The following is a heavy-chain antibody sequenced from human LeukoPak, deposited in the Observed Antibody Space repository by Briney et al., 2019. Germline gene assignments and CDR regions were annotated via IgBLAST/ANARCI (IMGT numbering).Heavy chain of an antibody. CDR2: INPNSGGT. D-gene: IGHD4-11*01. J-gene: IGHJ6*03. Sequence: ASVKVSCKASGYTFTGYYMHWVRQAPGQGLEWMGWINPNSGGTNYAQKFQGRVTMTRDTSISTAYMELSRLRSDDTAVYYCARDRRYDYSNSNYYYYYMDVWGKGTTVTTSS. CDR1: GYTFTGYY. V-gene: IGHV1-2*02. CDR3: ARDRRYDYSNSNYYYYYMDV.